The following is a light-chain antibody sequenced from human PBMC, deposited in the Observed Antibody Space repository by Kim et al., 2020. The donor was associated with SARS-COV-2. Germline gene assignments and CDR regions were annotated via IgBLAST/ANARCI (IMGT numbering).Light chain of an antibody. CDR3: SSFASSRTYV. Sequence: YNYVSWYQQRPGKAPKLMIYDVSKRPSGVSNRFSGSKSGNTASLTISGVQAEDEADYYCSSFASSRTYVFGTGTKVTVL. V-gene: IGLV2-14*04. CDR1: YNY. CDR2: DVS. J-gene: IGLJ1*01.